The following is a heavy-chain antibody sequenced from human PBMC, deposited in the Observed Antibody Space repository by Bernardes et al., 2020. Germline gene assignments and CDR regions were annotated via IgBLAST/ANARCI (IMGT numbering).Heavy chain of an antibody. Sequence: SETLSLTCAVYGGSFSGYYWSWIRQPPGKGLEWIGEINHSGSTNYNPSLKSRVTISVDTSKNQFSLKLSSVTAADTAVYYCARGGFSGRYYYGSGSYRHNWFDPWGQGTLVTVSS. J-gene: IGHJ5*02. V-gene: IGHV4-34*01. CDR1: GGSFSGYY. D-gene: IGHD3-10*01. CDR2: INHSGST. CDR3: ARGGFSGRYYYGSGSYRHNWFDP.